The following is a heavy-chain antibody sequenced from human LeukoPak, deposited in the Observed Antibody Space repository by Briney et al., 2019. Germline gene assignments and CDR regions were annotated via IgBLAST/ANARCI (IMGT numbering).Heavy chain of an antibody. V-gene: IGHV3-30*02. J-gene: IGHJ4*02. D-gene: IGHD3-22*01. CDR3: AKEGDDSSGYYRYYFDY. CDR2: IRYDGSNK. CDR1: GFTFSDYY. Sequence: GGSLRLSCAASGFTFSDYYMSWIRQAPGKGLEWVAFIRYDGSNKYYADSVKGRFTISRDNSKNTLYLQMNSLRAEDTAVYYCAKEGDDSSGYYRYYFDYWGQGTLVTVSS.